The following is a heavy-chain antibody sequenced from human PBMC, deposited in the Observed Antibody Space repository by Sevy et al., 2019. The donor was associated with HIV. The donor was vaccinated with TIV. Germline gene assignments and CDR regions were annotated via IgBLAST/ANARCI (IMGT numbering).Heavy chain of an antibody. CDR1: DSIFGTAW. D-gene: IGHD2-2*02. J-gene: IGHJ4*02. CDR2: VKGRKDGGTI. Sequence: GGSLGLSVEASDSIFGTAWRNWPRLPPGKGRGWVGRVKGRKDGGTIDYGEPVKGGFIISRDDSKNTLFLEMNSLKSEDTAVYYCTTDVPDAKPQIDYWGQGTLVTVSS. V-gene: IGHV3-15*07. CDR3: TTDVPDAKPQIDY.